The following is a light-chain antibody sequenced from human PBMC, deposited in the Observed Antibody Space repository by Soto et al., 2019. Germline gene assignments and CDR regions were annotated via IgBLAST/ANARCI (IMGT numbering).Light chain of an antibody. CDR3: QQYGSSPRA. J-gene: IGKJ1*01. V-gene: IGKV3-20*01. CDR1: QSVSSSY. CDR2: GAS. Sequence: EIVLTQSPGTLSLSPGERATLSCRASQSVSSSYLAWYQQKSGQAPRLLIYGASSRATGIPDRFSGSGSGTDFTLTISRLEPEDCAVYYCQQYGSSPRAFGQGTKVDIK.